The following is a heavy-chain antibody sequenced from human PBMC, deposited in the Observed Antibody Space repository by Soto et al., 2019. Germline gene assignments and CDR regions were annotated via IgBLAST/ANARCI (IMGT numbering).Heavy chain of an antibody. CDR2: ISYDGSNK. CDR1: GFTFSSYG. J-gene: IGHJ4*02. CDR3: AKPPTTVTPGSYYFDY. D-gene: IGHD4-4*01. V-gene: IGHV3-30*18. Sequence: GGSLRLSCAASGFTFSSYGMHWVRQAPGKGLEWVAVISYDGSNKYYAGSVKGRFTISRDNSKNTLYLQMNSLRAEDTAVYYCAKPPTTVTPGSYYFDYWGQGTLVTVSS.